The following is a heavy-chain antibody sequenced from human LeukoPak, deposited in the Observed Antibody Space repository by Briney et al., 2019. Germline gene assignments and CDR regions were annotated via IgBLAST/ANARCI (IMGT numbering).Heavy chain of an antibody. V-gene: IGHV4-59*04. CDR3: ASVRRGFGESSKYYSYYYMDV. Sequence: SETMSLTCTVSGGSISTYYWSWIRQPPGKGLEWIGNICYSGSTYFNPSLKSRVTISVDTSKNQFSLRLSAVTAADTAVYYCASVRRGFGESSKYYSYYYMDVWGNGTTVTISS. CDR1: GGSISTYY. D-gene: IGHD3-10*01. CDR2: ICYSGST. J-gene: IGHJ6*03.